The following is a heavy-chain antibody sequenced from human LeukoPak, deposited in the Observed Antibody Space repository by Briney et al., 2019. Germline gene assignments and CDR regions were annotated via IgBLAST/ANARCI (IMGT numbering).Heavy chain of an antibody. J-gene: IGHJ6*02. Sequence: WASVKVSCKASGYTFTSYGISWVRQAPGQGLEWMGWISAYNGNTNYAQKLQGRVTMTTDTSTSTAYMELRSLRSDDTAVYYCAIPPPQRFGELLSYYGMDVWGQGTTVTVSS. CDR1: GYTFTSYG. D-gene: IGHD3-10*01. CDR3: AIPPPQRFGELLSYYGMDV. V-gene: IGHV1-18*01. CDR2: ISAYNGNT.